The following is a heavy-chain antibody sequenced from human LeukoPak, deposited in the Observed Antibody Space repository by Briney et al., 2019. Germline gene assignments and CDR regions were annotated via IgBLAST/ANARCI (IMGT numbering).Heavy chain of an antibody. J-gene: IGHJ4*02. D-gene: IGHD3-10*01. V-gene: IGHV4-34*01. CDR3: ARENMVRGSYFDY. CDR1: GGSFSGYY. CDR2: INHSGST. Sequence: PSETLSLTCSVYGGSFSGYYWSWIRQPPGKGLEWIGEINHSGSTNYNPSLKSRVTISVDTSKNQFSLKLSSVTAADTAVYYCARENMVRGSYFDYWGQGTLVTVSS.